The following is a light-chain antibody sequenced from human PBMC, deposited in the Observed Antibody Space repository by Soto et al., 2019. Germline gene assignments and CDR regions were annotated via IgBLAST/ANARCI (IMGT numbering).Light chain of an antibody. V-gene: IGLV2-11*01. CDR1: SSDVGGYNY. CDR3: CSYAGRYTYV. J-gene: IGLJ1*01. Sequence: QSVLTQPRSVSGSPGQSVPISCTGTSSDVGGYNYVSWYQQHPGKAPKLMIYDVSKRPSGVPDRFSGSKSGNTASLTISGLQAEDEAYYYCCSYAGRYTYVFGTGTKLTVL. CDR2: DVS.